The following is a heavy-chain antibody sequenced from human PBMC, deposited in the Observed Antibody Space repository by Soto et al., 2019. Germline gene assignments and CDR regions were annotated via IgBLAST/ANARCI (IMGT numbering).Heavy chain of an antibody. CDR3: ARDKGGWFDP. D-gene: IGHD3-16*01. Sequence: QVQLQESGPGLVKPSETLSLTCTVSGGSISSYYWSWIRQPPGKGLEWIGYIYYSGSTNYNPSLKXXVXIXXDTSKNQVSLKLSSVTAAGAAVYYWARDKGGWFDPWGQGTLVTVSS. CDR2: IYYSGST. V-gene: IGHV4-59*01. CDR1: GGSISSYY. J-gene: IGHJ5*02.